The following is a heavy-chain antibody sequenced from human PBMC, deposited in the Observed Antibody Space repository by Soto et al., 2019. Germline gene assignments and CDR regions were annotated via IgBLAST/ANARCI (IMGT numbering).Heavy chain of an antibody. CDR1: GGTFSSYT. Sequence: QVQLVQSGAEVKKPGSSVKVSCKASGGTFSSYTISWVRQAPGQGLEWMGRIIPILGIANYAQKFQGRVTITADKSTSTAYMELSSLRSEDTAVYYCSRHRIEVADAFDIWGQGTMVTVSS. J-gene: IGHJ3*02. D-gene: IGHD3-22*01. CDR3: SRHRIEVADAFDI. CDR2: IIPILGIA. V-gene: IGHV1-69*02.